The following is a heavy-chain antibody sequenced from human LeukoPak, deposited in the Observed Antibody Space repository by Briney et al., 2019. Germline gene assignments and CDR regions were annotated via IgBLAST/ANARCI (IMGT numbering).Heavy chain of an antibody. CDR1: GFTFSGYW. CDR3: TRDLPVPSLVRGIIIYGLIDY. Sequence: GGSLRLSCAASGFTFSGYWMSWLRQAPGKGLEWVANIKQDGGEKYYVDSVKGRSTISRDNAKSSLYLQMNSLRAEDTALYYCTRDLPVPSLVRGIIIYGLIDYWGQGTLVAVSS. D-gene: IGHD3-10*01. CDR2: IKQDGGEK. J-gene: IGHJ4*02. V-gene: IGHV3-7*01.